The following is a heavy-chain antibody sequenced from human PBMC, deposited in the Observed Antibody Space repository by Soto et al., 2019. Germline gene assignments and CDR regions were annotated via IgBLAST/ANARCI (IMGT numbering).Heavy chain of an antibody. J-gene: IGHJ3*02. D-gene: IGHD6-19*01. CDR3: ARGGSSDWQVALDI. V-gene: IGHV4-34*01. Sequence: QVQQQPWGAGLLKPSETLSLTCAVYAGSFSHYYWNWIRQSPGKGLEWIGKIKHSGSSNYNPSLRSRVSISEDMSKNRFSLRLTSVTAADTAVYYCARGGSSDWQVALDIWGQGTMVTVSS. CDR2: IKHSGSS. CDR1: AGSFSHYY.